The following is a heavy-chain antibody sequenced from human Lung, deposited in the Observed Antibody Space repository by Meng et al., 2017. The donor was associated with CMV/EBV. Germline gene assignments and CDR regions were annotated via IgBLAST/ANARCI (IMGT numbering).Heavy chain of an antibody. D-gene: IGHD4-17*01. CDR2: VNPYNGDG. J-gene: IGHJ6*02. V-gene: IGHV1-8*01. CDR1: GYTLTTYG. Sequence: ASXXVSCKASGYTLTTYGINWVRQAPGQGLEWMGWVNPYNGDGGYAQRFQGRVTVTTDTSINTAYLELTSLRSDDTAVYYCVRAVHGLEIWGQGTTVTGAS. CDR3: VRAVHGLEI.